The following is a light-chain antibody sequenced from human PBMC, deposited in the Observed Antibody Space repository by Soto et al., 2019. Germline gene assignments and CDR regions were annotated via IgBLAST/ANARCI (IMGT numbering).Light chain of an antibody. CDR1: QSISSSY. CDR3: QQYGRSSYT. V-gene: IGKV3-20*01. Sequence: EIVLTQSPGTLSLSPGERATLSCRASQSISSSYLAWYQQKPGQAPRLLIFGASSRATGIPDRFSGSGSGTDFTLTISRLEPEDFAVYFCQQYGRSSYTFGQGTKLETK. CDR2: GAS. J-gene: IGKJ2*01.